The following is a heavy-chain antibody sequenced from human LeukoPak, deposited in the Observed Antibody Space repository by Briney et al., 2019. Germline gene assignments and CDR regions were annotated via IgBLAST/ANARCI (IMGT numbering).Heavy chain of an antibody. CDR1: GGSVSSYY. CDR2: IYYSGST. V-gene: IGHV4-59*02. CDR3: ARAPGGSELWT. J-gene: IGHJ5*02. Sequence: SETLSLTCTVSGGSVSSYYWSWIRQPPGKGLEWIGYIYYSGSTNYNPSLKSRVTLSVDTSKSQFSLKLSSVTAADTAVYYCARAPGGSELWTWGQGTLVTVSS. D-gene: IGHD2-21*01.